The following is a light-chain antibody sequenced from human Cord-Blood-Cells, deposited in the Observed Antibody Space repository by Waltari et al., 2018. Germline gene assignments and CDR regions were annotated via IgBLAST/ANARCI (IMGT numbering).Light chain of an antibody. V-gene: IGLV2-14*01. CDR1: SSDVGGYNY. J-gene: IGLJ1*01. Sequence: QSAPTQPASLSGSPGQSITIPCTGTSSDVGGYNYPPCYQQHPAKAPKPPIYDVSKHPSGVSKRFSGSKAGNTASLTISGLQAEDEADYYCSSYTSSSTYVFGTGTKVTVL. CDR2: DVS. CDR3: SSYTSSSTYV.